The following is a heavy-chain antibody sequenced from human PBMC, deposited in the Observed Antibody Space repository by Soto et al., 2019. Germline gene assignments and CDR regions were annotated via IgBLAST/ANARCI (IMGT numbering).Heavy chain of an antibody. J-gene: IGHJ4*02. V-gene: IGHV4-4*02. CDR1: GGSISSTNW. CDR3: ARDGAAALFRPPLTF. CDR2: IYHSGST. D-gene: IGHD6-13*01. Sequence: QVQLQESDPGLVRPSGTLSLTCAVSGGSISSTNWWSWVRQPPGKGLEWIGEIYHSGSTNYNPSLKSRATMXXDXSXXQFSLRLSSVTAADTAVYYCARDGAAALFRPPLTFWGQGTLVTVSS.